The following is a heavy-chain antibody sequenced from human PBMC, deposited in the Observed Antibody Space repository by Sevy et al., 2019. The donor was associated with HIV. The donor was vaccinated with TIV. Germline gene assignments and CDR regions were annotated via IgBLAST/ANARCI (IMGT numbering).Heavy chain of an antibody. CDR2: INHSGST. CDR3: AKRGGGLSFDY. CDR1: GGSFSGYY. Sequence: ETLSLTCAVYGGSFSGYYWSWIRQPPGKGLEWIGDINHSGSTNYNPSLKSRVTISVGTSKNQFSLKLSSVTAADTAVYYCAKRGGGLSFDYWGQGTLVTVSS. D-gene: IGHD3-16*01. V-gene: IGHV4-34*01. J-gene: IGHJ4*02.